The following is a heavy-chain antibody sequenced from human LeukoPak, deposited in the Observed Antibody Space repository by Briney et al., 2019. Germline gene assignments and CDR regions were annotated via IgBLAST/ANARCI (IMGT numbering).Heavy chain of an antibody. J-gene: IGHJ4*02. D-gene: IGHD6-6*01. V-gene: IGHV4-39*01. CDR3: AKASAPYSSSYYFDY. CDR1: GGSISSSGYY. CDR2: IYYSGST. Sequence: SETLSLTCTVSGGSISSSGYYWGWIRQPPGKGLEWIGSIYYSGSTYYNPSLKSRVTISVDTSKNQFSLKLSSVTAADTAVYYCAKASAPYSSSYYFDYWGQGTLVTVSS.